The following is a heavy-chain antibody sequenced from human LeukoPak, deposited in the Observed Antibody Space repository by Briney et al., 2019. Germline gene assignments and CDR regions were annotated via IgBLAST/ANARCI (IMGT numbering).Heavy chain of an antibody. D-gene: IGHD5-24*01. V-gene: IGHV4-34*01. CDR2: ISHSGST. CDR3: ARYRGGGYNYLDY. Sequence: PSETLSLTCAVYGGSFSGYQWTWIRRPPGKGLDWIGEISHSGSTNYNPSLKSRVTMSVDTSENQFSLKLTSVTAADTAVYYCARYRGGGYNYLDYWGQGTLVTVSS. CDR1: GGSFSGYQ. J-gene: IGHJ4*02.